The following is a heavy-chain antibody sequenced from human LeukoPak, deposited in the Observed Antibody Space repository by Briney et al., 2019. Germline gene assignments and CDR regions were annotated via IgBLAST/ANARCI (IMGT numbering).Heavy chain of an antibody. J-gene: IGHJ4*02. CDR2: ISSSGSTI. CDR1: GFTFSSYE. V-gene: IGHV3-48*03. Sequence: GGSLRLSCAASGFTFSSYEMNWVRQAPGKGLEWVSYISSSGSTIYYADSVKGRFTISRDNAKNSLYLQMNSLRAEDTAVYYCARVRLSNEDGYGPCDYWGQGTLVTVSS. CDR3: ARVRLSNEDGYGPCDY. D-gene: IGHD5-18*01.